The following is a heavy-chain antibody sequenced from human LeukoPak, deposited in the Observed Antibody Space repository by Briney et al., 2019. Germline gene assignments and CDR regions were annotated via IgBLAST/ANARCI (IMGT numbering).Heavy chain of an antibody. CDR1: GFTFSSYS. Sequence: GGSLRLSCAASGFTFSSYSMKWVRQAPGKGLEWVSSISSSSSYIYYADSVKGRLTISRDNAKNSLYLQMNSLRAEDTAVYCCASANYVGGLDYWGQGTLVTVSS. V-gene: IGHV3-21*01. CDR3: ASANYVGGLDY. CDR2: ISSSSSYI. J-gene: IGHJ4*02. D-gene: IGHD4/OR15-4a*01.